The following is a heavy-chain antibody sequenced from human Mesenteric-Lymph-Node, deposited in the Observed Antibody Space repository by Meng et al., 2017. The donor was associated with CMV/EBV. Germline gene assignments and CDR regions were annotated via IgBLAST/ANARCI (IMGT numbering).Heavy chain of an antibody. CDR3: ATVYYDLPR. Sequence: RLTRAASAFTCSSNSMKWVRPAPGKGLDWVSSIKSSGSYTHYADSVKGRFTISRDNGKSSLYLQMNSLRAEDTAVYYCATVYYDLPRWGQGTLVTVSS. D-gene: IGHD3-3*01. J-gene: IGHJ1*01. V-gene: IGHV3-21*01. CDR2: IKSSGSYT. CDR1: AFTCSSNS.